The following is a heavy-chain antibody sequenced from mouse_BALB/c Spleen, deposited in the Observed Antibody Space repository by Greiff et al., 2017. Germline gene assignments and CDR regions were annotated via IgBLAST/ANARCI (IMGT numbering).Heavy chain of an antibody. CDR2: ISSGGSYT. J-gene: IGHJ3*01. CDR1: GFTFSSYA. D-gene: IGHD2-3*01. Sequence: EVQLVESGGGLVKPGGSLKLSCAASGFTFSSYAMSWVRQSPEKRLEWVAEISSGGSYTYYPDTVTGRFTISRDNAKNTLYLEMSSLRSEDTAMYYCARGGLLPFAYWGQGTLVTVSA. V-gene: IGHV5-9-4*01. CDR3: ARGGLLPFAY.